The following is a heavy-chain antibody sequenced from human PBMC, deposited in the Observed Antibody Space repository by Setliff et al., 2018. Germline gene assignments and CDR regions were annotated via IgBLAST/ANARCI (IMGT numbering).Heavy chain of an antibody. CDR2: INQDGSEK. D-gene: IGHD4-17*01. CDR1: GFTFSSYW. Sequence: GGLRLSCAASGFTFSSYWMSWVRQAPGKGLEWVANINQDGSEKYYVDSVKGRFTISRDNAKNSLYLQMNSLRAEDTAIYYCARAPDYGEIDFWGQGTLVTVS. J-gene: IGHJ4*02. V-gene: IGHV3-7*01. CDR3: ARAPDYGEIDF.